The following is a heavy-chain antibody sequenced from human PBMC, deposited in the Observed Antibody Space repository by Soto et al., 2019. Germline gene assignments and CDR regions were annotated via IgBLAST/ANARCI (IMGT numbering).Heavy chain of an antibody. V-gene: IGHV2-5*01. Sequence: QITLKESGPTLVEPTQTLTLTCTYSGFSLRTTGVGVGWIRQPPGKALECLGIIYWNDDKRYSPSLKNRFTRTSDISKSQVVLTMTNMDPVDTATYYCAHTWGLPFEYWGQGTLVIVSS. CDR1: GFSLRTTGVG. D-gene: IGHD3-16*01. CDR3: AHTWGLPFEY. CDR2: IYWNDDK. J-gene: IGHJ4*02.